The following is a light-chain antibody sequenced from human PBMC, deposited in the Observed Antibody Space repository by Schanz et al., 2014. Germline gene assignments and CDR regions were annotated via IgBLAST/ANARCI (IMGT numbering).Light chain of an antibody. Sequence: QSALTQPPSASGSPGQSVTISCTGTSSDVGGYNYVSWYQQHPGKAPKLMIYEVSKRPSGVPDRFSGSKSGYTASLTISGLQAEDEADYYCSSYRSTTSLGVFGGGTKVTVL. V-gene: IGLV2-8*01. CDR3: SSYRSTTSLGV. CDR2: EVS. CDR1: SSDVGGYNY. J-gene: IGLJ3*02.